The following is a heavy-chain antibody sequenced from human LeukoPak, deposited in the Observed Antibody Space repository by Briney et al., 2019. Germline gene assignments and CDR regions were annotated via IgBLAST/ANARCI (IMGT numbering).Heavy chain of an antibody. Sequence: PSETLSLTCAVYGGSFSGYYWSWIRQPPGKGLEWIGEINHSGSTNYNPSLKSRVTISVDTSKNRFSLKLSSVTAADTAVYYCARRGSSSWYSYNHDYWGQGTLVTVSS. CDR3: ARRGSSSWYSYNHDY. D-gene: IGHD6-13*01. CDR1: GGSFSGYY. CDR2: INHSGST. V-gene: IGHV4-34*01. J-gene: IGHJ4*02.